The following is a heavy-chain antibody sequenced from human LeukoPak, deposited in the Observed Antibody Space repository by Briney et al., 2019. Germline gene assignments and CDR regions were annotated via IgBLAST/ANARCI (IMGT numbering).Heavy chain of an antibody. CDR1: GFTFSRYA. D-gene: IGHD4-17*01. CDR3: AANGDYWIFDY. CDR2: ISGSGGST. Sequence: GGSVRLSCAASGFTFSRYAMSWVRQAPGKGLEWVSAISGSGGSTYYADSVKGRFTISRDNSKNTLYLQMNSLRAEDTAVYYCAANGDYWIFDYWGQGTLVTVSS. J-gene: IGHJ4*02. V-gene: IGHV3-23*01.